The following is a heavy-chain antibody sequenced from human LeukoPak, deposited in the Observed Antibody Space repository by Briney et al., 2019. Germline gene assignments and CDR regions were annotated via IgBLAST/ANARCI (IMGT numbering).Heavy chain of an antibody. J-gene: IGHJ6*02. Sequence: GGSLRLSCAASGFAFRNYVIHWVRQAPGKGLEWVAVISYDGSNKYYADSVKGRFTISRDNSKNTLYLQMNSLRAEDTAVYYCAKDGGYDSSGYLYYYYYGMDVWGQGTTVTVSS. CDR2: ISYDGSNK. V-gene: IGHV3-30*18. CDR3: AKDGGYDSSGYLYYYYYGMDV. D-gene: IGHD3-22*01. CDR1: GFAFRNYV.